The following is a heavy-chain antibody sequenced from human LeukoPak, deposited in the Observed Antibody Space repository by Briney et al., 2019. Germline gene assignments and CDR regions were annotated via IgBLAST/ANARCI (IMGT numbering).Heavy chain of an antibody. J-gene: IGHJ4*02. CDR2: ISYDGNNE. D-gene: IGHD2-2*01. V-gene: IGHV3-30*09. CDR3: VRGPPLEALPTVILYYFDY. Sequence: GGSLRLSCAASGFTFSSYAMHWVRQAPGKGLEWVAVISYDGNNEYFADSVMGRFAISRDNSKNTLYLQMNNLRGEDTAVYYCVRGPPLEALPTVILYYFDYWGQGTLVTVSS. CDR1: GFTFSSYA.